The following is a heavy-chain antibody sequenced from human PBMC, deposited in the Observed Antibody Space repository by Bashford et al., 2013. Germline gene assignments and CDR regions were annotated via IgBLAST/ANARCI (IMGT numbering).Heavy chain of an antibody. CDR3: ARAGWSGTWYPWYFDY. D-gene: IGHD6-13*01. Sequence: VRQAPGKGLEWVSAISGSSGSTYYADSVRGRFTISRDNSKYTLYLQMNSLRAEDTAVYYCARAGWSGTWYPWYFDYWGQGTLVTVSS. V-gene: IGHV3-23*01. CDR2: ISGSSGST. J-gene: IGHJ4*02.